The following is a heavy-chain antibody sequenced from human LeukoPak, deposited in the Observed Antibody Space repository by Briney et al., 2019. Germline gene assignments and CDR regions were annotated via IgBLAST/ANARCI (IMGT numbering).Heavy chain of an antibody. D-gene: IGHD6-19*01. J-gene: IGHJ6*02. CDR1: GGSISSYY. Sequence: SETLSLTCTVSGGSISSYYWSWIRQPPGKGLEWIGYIYYSGSTNYNPSLKSRVTISVDTSKNQFSLKLSSVTAADTAVYYCARGRVYSSGWSAGYYGMDVWGQGTTVTVSS. CDR2: IYYSGST. V-gene: IGHV4-59*01. CDR3: ARGRVYSSGWSAGYYGMDV.